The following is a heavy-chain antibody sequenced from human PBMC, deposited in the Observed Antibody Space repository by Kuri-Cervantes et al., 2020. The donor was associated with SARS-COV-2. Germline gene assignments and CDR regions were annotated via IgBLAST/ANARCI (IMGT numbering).Heavy chain of an antibody. Sequence: ASVKVSCKASGGTFTSYGISWVRQAPGQGLEWMGWISAYNGNTNYAQKLQGRGTMTTDTSTSTAYMELSSLRSEDTAVYYCARDSFVGVAGDSTFDYWGQGTLVTVSS. J-gene: IGHJ4*02. CDR3: ARDSFVGVAGDSTFDY. D-gene: IGHD6-19*01. CDR1: GGTFTSYG. V-gene: IGHV1-18*01. CDR2: ISAYNGNT.